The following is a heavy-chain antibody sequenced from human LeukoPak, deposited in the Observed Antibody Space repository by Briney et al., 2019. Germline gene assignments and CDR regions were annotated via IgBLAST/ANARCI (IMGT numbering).Heavy chain of an antibody. CDR3: AKFQTGYSSSYDY. CDR2: ISGSGGST. J-gene: IGHJ4*02. Sequence: SGGSLRFSCAASGFTFSSYAMSWVRQAPGKGLEWVSAISGSGGSTYYADSVKGRFTISRDNSKNTLYLQMNSLRAEDTAVYYCAKFQTGYSSSYDYWGQGTLVTVSS. CDR1: GFTFSSYA. D-gene: IGHD6-13*01. V-gene: IGHV3-23*01.